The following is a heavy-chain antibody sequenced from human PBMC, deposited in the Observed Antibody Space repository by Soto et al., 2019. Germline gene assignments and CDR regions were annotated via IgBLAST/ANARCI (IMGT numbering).Heavy chain of an antibody. CDR3: TTVFYDYVWGSYRHQYYYYGMDV. Sequence: EVQLVESGGGLVKPGGSLRLSCAASGFTFSNAWMNWVRQAPWKGLEWVGRIKSKTDGGTTDYAAPVKGRFTISRDDSKNTLYLQMNSLKTEDTAVYYCTTVFYDYVWGSYRHQYYYYGMDVWGQGTTVTVSS. CDR1: GFTFSNAW. J-gene: IGHJ6*02. D-gene: IGHD3-16*02. V-gene: IGHV3-15*07. CDR2: IKSKTDGGTT.